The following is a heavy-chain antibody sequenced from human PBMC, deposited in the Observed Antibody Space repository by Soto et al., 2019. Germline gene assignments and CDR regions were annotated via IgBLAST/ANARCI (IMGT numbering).Heavy chain of an antibody. CDR3: ARDRAVAAAGDYYYYGMDV. CDR1: GYSISSGYY. CDR2: IYHSGST. Sequence: SETLSLTCAVSGYSISSGYYWGWIRQPPGKGLEWIGSIYHSGSTYYNPSLKSRVTISVDTSKNQFSLKLSSVTAADTAVYYCARDRAVAAAGDYYYYGMDVWGQGTTVT. D-gene: IGHD6-13*01. J-gene: IGHJ6*02. V-gene: IGHV4-38-2*02.